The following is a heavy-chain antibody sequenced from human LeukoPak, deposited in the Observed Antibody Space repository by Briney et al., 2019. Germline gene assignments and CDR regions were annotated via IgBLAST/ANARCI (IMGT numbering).Heavy chain of an antibody. CDR1: GYTFTDYY. V-gene: IGHV1-69-2*01. J-gene: IGHJ4*02. CDR2: VDPEDGET. CDR3: ATRQRVGAIDY. D-gene: IGHD1-26*01. Sequence: ATVKISCKVSGYTFTDYYMHWVQQAPGKGLEWMGLVDPEDGETIYAEKFQARVTITADTSTDTAYMELSSLRSEDAAVYYCATRQRVGAIDYWGQGTLVTVSS.